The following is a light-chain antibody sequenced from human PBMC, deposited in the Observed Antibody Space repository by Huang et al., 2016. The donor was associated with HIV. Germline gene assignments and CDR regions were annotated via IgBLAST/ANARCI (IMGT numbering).Light chain of an antibody. CDR1: QSVSRTS. V-gene: IGKV3-20*01. CDR3: QHYRSSPPMYT. J-gene: IGKJ2*01. Sequence: EIVLTQSPGTLSLSPGQRATLSCRASQSVSRTSFLAWYQQRPGQAPRLLISGASTRATGIPDRFSGSGSGTDFTLTISRLEPEDFAVYYCQHYRSSPPMYTFGQGTKLEI. CDR2: GAS.